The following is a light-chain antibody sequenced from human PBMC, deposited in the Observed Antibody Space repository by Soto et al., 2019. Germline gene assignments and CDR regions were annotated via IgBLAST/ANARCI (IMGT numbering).Light chain of an antibody. CDR2: DAS. CDR1: QNIDTS. Sequence: DIQMTQSPSALSASIGDRVTITCRASQNIDTSLAWYQQKPGKAPKSLIFDASNLESGVSSRLRGSGSGTEFTLTIDNLQPDDSGSYYCQHYKAFSPWTFGQGPKVVIK. J-gene: IGKJ1*01. CDR3: QHYKAFSPWT. V-gene: IGKV1-5*01.